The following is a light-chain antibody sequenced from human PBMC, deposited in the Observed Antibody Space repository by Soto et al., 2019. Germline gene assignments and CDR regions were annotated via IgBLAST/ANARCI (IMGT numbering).Light chain of an antibody. V-gene: IGKV2-28*01. CDR3: MQALQTWT. J-gene: IGKJ1*01. CDR2: LGS. Sequence: IVMTQSPLSLPVTPGEPASISCRSSQSLLHSDGYNYLDWYLQKPGQSPQLLIYLGSNRASGVPDMFSGSGSGTDFTLKISRVEAEDVGVYYCMQALQTWTFGQGTKVEIK. CDR1: QSLLHSDGYNY.